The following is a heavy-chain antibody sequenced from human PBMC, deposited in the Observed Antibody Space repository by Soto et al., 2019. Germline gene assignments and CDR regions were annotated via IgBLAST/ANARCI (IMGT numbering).Heavy chain of an antibody. CDR1: GFTFSSYW. V-gene: IGHV3-74*01. J-gene: IGHJ5*02. CDR2: INSDGSST. CDR3: ARAGYSCGWYSDWFDP. D-gene: IGHD6-19*01. Sequence: GGSLRLSCAASGFTFSSYWMHWVRQAPGKGLVWVSRINSDGSSTSYADSVKGRFTISRDNAKNTLYLQMNSLRAEDTAVYYCARAGYSCGWYSDWFDPWGQGTLVTVSS.